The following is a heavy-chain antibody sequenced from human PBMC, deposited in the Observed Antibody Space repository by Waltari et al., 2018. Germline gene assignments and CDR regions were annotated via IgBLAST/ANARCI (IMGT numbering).Heavy chain of an antibody. Sequence: QVQLVQSGAEVKKPGSSVKVSCKASGGTFRSYAISWVRQAPGQGLGWMGGFDPEDGETIYAQKFQGRVTMTEDTSTDTAYMELSSLRSEDTAVYYCVRGGGPAMIYRYYFEYWGQGTLVTVAS. CDR1: GGTFRSYA. CDR2: FDPEDGET. J-gene: IGHJ4*02. CDR3: VRGGGPAMIYRYYFEY. V-gene: IGHV1-69*06. D-gene: IGHD5-18*01.